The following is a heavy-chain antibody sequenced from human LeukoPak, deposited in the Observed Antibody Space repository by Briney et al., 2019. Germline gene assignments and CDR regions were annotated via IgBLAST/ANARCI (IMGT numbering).Heavy chain of an antibody. D-gene: IGHD7-27*01. CDR3: AILAPTNWGFDY. CDR1: GGSISSYY. V-gene: IGHV4-59*01. Sequence: SETLSLTCTVSGGSISSYYWSWIRQPPGKGLEWIGYIYYSGSTNYNPSLKSRVTISVDTSKNQFSLKLSSVTAADTAVYYCAILAPTNWGFDYWGQGTLVTVSS. CDR2: IYYSGST. J-gene: IGHJ4*02.